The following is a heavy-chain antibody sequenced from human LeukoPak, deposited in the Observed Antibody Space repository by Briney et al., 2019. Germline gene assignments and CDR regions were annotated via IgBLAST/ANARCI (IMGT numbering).Heavy chain of an antibody. V-gene: IGHV3-53*01. J-gene: IGHJ4*02. Sequence: QTGGSLRLSCAASGFTVSSNYMSWVRQAPGKGLEWVSVIYSGGSTYYADSVKGRFSISRDNSKNTLYLQMNSLRAEDTAVYYCAGSIAAAGTPYDYWGQGTLVTVSS. CDR3: AGSIAAAGTPYDY. CDR1: GFTVSSNY. D-gene: IGHD6-13*01. CDR2: IYSGGST.